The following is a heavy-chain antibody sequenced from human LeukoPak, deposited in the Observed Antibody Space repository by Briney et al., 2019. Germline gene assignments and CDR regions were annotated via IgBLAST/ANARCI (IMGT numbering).Heavy chain of an antibody. Sequence: ASVKVSCKASGYTFSGFYLEWVRQAPGQGLEWMGWINPNTGGTNYAHRFEGRVTMTRDTSITTAYMELTGLTSDDTAVYYCARGSLVGPSGYDFIDYWGQGTLVTVSS. CDR1: GYTFSGFY. D-gene: IGHD5-12*01. CDR2: INPNTGGT. J-gene: IGHJ4*02. CDR3: ARGSLVGPSGYDFIDY. V-gene: IGHV1-2*07.